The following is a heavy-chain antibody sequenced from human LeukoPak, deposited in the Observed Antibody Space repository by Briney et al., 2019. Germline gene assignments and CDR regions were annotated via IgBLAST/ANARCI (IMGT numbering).Heavy chain of an antibody. J-gene: IGHJ4*02. CDR1: GFTFSSYA. V-gene: IGHV3-74*01. CDR2: INSDGSST. CDR3: ARDLGWGIAAEMDY. D-gene: IGHD6-13*01. Sequence: PGGSLRLSCAASGFTFSSYAMSWVRQAPGKGLEWVSRINSDGSSTSYADSVKGRFTISRDNAKNSLYLQMNSLRAEDTAVYYCARDLGWGIAAEMDYWGQGTLVTVSS.